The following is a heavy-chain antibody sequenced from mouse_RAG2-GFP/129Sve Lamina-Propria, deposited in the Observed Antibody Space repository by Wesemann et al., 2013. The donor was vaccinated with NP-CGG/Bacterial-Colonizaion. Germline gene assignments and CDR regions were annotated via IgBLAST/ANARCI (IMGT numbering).Heavy chain of an antibody. D-gene: IGHD3-2*01. CDR1: GYTFTSYN. J-gene: IGHJ3*01. Sequence: VQLQQSGTVLARPGASVKMSCKASGYTFTSYNMHWVKQTPRQGLEWIGAIYPGNGDTSYNQKFKGKATLTVDKSSSTAYMQLSSLTSEDSAVYFCARRGTARAPFAYWGQGTLVTVSA. V-gene: IGHV1-12*01. CDR2: IYPGNGDT. CDR3: ARRGTARAPFAY.